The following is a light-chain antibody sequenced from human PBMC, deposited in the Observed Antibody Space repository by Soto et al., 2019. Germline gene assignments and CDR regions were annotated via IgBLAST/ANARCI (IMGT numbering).Light chain of an antibody. V-gene: IGKV3-11*01. CDR2: DAS. CDR3: HQRSNWPLT. J-gene: IGKJ4*01. CDR1: PSVSSY. Sequence: EIVLTQSPATLSLSPGERATLSCRASPSVSSYLAWYQQKPGQAPRLLIYDASNRSTGIPARFSGSGSWTDFTLTISSLEPEDFAVYYCHQRSNWPLTFCGGTKVEIK.